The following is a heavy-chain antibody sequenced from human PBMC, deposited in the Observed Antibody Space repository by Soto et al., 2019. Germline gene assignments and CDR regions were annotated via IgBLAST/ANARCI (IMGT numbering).Heavy chain of an antibody. D-gene: IGHD4-4*01. CDR3: ARDYSNREPRAFDI. Sequence: SVKVSCKASGGTFSSYAISWVRQAPGQGLEWMGGIIPIFGTANYAQKFQGRVTITADKSTSTAYMELSSLRSEDTAVYYCARDYSNREPRAFDIWGQGTMVTVSS. V-gene: IGHV1-69*06. CDR2: IIPIFGTA. J-gene: IGHJ3*02. CDR1: GGTFSSYA.